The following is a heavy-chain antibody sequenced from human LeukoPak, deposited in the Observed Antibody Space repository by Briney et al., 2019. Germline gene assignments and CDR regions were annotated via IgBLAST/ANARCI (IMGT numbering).Heavy chain of an antibody. Sequence: ASVKVSCKASGYTFTGYYMHWVRQAPGQGLEWMGWINPNSGGTNYAQKFQGRVTMTRDTSIRTAYMELSRLRSDDTAVYYCARVRFRLPYGSGSNWYFDLWGRGTLVTVSS. J-gene: IGHJ2*01. CDR2: INPNSGGT. CDR1: GYTFTGYY. CDR3: ARVRFRLPYGSGSNWYFDL. V-gene: IGHV1-2*02. D-gene: IGHD3-10*01.